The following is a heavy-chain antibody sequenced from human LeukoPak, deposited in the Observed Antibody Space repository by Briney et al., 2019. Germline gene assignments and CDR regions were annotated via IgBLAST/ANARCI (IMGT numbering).Heavy chain of an antibody. Sequence: ASVKVSCTASGYTFTIYYMHWVRQAPGQGLEWMGWIDPNTGDTNYSQNIQGRATMTRDTCINTAYMEFTSFEAKAMAVDYCARGRTMDGSTPPFEIWGQGTMVTVSS. J-gene: IGHJ3*02. CDR2: IDPNTGDT. CDR3: ARGRTMDGSTPPFEI. CDR1: GYTFTIYY. V-gene: IGHV1-2*02. D-gene: IGHD4/OR15-4a*01.